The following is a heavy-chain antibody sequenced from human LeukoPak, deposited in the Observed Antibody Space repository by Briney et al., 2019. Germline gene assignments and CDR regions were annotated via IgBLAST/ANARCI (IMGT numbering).Heavy chain of an antibody. V-gene: IGHV1-69*13. J-gene: IGHJ5*02. CDR1: RGTFSSYA. Sequence: ASVKVSCKASRGTFSSYAISWVRQAPGQGLEWMGGIIPIFGKANYAQKFQGRVTITADESTSTAYMELSSLRSEDTAVYYCARVAGGRYCSSTSCYMRGWFGPWGQGTLVTVSS. CDR3: ARVAGGRYCSSTSCYMRGWFGP. CDR2: IIPIFGKA. D-gene: IGHD2-2*02.